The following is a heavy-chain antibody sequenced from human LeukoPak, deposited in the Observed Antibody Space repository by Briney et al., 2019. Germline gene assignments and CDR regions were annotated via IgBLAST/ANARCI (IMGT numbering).Heavy chain of an antibody. D-gene: IGHD3-16*01. CDR3: ARGGGSYAYFDY. Sequence: PGGSLRLSCTASGFTFSSYTMNWVRQAPGKGLEWVSYISSSATTIYYTDSVKGRFTISRDNAKNSLYLQMNSLRAEDTAIYYCARGGGSYAYFDYWGQGTLVTVSS. J-gene: IGHJ4*02. CDR1: GFTFSSYT. CDR2: ISSSATTI. V-gene: IGHV3-48*01.